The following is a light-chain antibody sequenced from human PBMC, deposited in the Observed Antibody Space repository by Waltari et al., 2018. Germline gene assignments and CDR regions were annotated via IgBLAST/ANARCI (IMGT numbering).Light chain of an antibody. J-gene: IGLJ2*01. CDR1: TSALGGYNY. CDR3: TSYTTTSTLVL. CDR2: DVT. Sequence: QSALTQPASVSGSPGQSITISCTGTTSALGGYNYVPWYQHHPGRAPKLMIYDVTDRPSGISIRFSGSKSGNTASLIISGLRAEDEAYYYCTSYTTTSTLVLFGGGTKLTVL. V-gene: IGLV2-14*03.